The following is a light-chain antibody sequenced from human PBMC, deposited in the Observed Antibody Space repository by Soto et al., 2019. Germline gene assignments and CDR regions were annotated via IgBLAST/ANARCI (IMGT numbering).Light chain of an antibody. J-gene: IGKJ1*01. Sequence: IQMTQSPSTLSGSVGDRVTITCRASQTISSWLAWYQQQQVKAPKILIYKASTLKSGVPSRLSGSGSGKEFNLTISSLQPDDFETYYCQQYDSYSWTCGQGTKVDIK. V-gene: IGKV1-5*03. CDR2: KAS. CDR1: QTISSW. CDR3: QQYDSYSWT.